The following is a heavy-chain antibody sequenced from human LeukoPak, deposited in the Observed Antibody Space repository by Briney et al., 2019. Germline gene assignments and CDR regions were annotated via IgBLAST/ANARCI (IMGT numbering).Heavy chain of an antibody. D-gene: IGHD7-27*01. J-gene: IGHJ4*02. CDR2: IYSGGST. V-gene: IGHV3-66*01. CDR3: ARVNILTGDFDY. CDR1: GFTVSSNY. Sequence: GGSLRLSCAASGFTVSSNYMSWVRQAPGKGLEWVSVIYSGGSTYYADSVKGRFTISRDNSKNTLYLQMNSLRAEDTAVYYCARVNILTGDFDYWGQGTLVTVSS.